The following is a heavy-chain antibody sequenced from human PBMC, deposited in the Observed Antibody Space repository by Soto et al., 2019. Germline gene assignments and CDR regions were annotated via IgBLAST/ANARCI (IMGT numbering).Heavy chain of an antibody. CDR3: ARAIRRGGLYSYYYYMDV. J-gene: IGHJ6*03. CDR1: GFTVSGNY. V-gene: IGHV3-66*01. CDR2: IYGGGST. Sequence: EVQLVESGGGLVQPGGSQRLSCAASGFTVSGNYMTWVRQAPGKGLEWVSFIYGGGSTYYADSVKGRFTISRDNSKNMLFLQMNSLEAEDAAVYHCARAIRRGGLYSYYYYMDVWGKGTTVTVSS. D-gene: IGHD5-12*01.